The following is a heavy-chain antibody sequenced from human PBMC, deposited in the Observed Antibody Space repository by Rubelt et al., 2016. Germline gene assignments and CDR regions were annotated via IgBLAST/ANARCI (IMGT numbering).Heavy chain of an antibody. V-gene: IGHV4-59*01. J-gene: IGHJ4*02. CDR2: SSYSGST. CDR1: GVSIRSYY. D-gene: IGHD5-18*01. Sequence: QVQLQESGPGLVRPSETLSLTCSVSGVSIRSYYWSWIRQPPGKGLEWIGYSSYSGSTNYNPYLKSRVTISVDTSKNQFSLKLSSVTVADTALYYCARSGSSYGSGTFDYWGQGTLVTVSS. CDR3: ARSGSSYGSGTFDY.